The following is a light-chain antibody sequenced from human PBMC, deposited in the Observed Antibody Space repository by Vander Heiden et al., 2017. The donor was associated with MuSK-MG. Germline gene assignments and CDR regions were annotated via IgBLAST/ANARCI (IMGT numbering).Light chain of an antibody. CDR2: KAS. CDR3: QQYNSYSPST. Sequence: DIQMTQSPSTLSASVGDRVTITCRASQRISSRLAWYQQKPGKAPNLLIYKASNLQSGVPSRFSGSGSGTEFTLTISSLQPDDFATYYCQQYNSYSPSTFGGGTKVEIK. CDR1: QRISSR. J-gene: IGKJ4*01. V-gene: IGKV1-5*03.